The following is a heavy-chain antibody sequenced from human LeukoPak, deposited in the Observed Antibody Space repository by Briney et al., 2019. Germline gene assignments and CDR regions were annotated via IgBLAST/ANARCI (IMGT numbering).Heavy chain of an antibody. D-gene: IGHD1/OR15-1a*01. Sequence: GGSLRLSCAASGFTFSRHAMHWVRRAPGKGLEWVAVIANDGRDKHSTDSVKGRFTITRDNAKNTVYLQMNSLRVEDTAVYYCAKDQQIVSAKYYFDSWGQGILVTVSS. CDR2: IANDGRDK. CDR3: AKDQQIVSAKYYFDS. CDR1: GFTFSRHA. V-gene: IGHV3-30*18. J-gene: IGHJ4*02.